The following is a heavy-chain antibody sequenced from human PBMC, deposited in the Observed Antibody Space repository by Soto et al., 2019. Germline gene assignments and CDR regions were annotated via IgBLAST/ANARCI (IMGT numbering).Heavy chain of an antibody. Sequence: QVQLVESGGGVVQPGRSLRLSCAASGFTFSSYGMHWVRQAPGKGLEGVAVIWYDGSNKYYADSVKGRFTISRDNSKNTLYLQMNSLRAEDTAVYYCARDGVRGSYGMDVWGQGTTVTVSS. J-gene: IGHJ6*02. CDR3: ARDGVRGSYGMDV. CDR2: IWYDGSNK. CDR1: GFTFSSYG. V-gene: IGHV3-33*01. D-gene: IGHD3-16*01.